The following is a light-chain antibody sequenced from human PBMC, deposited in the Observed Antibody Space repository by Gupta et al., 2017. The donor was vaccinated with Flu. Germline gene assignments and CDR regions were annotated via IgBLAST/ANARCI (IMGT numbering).Light chain of an antibody. V-gene: IGKV3-11*01. CDR3: QQRRSCPWT. Sequence: LSLVSGESDNCASRSGPRERGVRGYLAWYQQRPGPPPRLLIYDASKRDNGIPARFSGSGSGTEYTLTISSREPEDVGVYYCQQRRSCPWTFGQGTNVDI. CDR2: DAS. CDR1: PRERGVRGY. J-gene: IGKJ2*01.